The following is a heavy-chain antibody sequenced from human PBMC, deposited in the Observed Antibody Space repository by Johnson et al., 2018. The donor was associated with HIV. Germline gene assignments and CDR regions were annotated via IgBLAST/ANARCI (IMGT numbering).Heavy chain of an antibody. Sequence: QMQLVESGGGLVQPGESLRLSCVASGFTFSQYAMHWVRQAPGKGLEWVALISYDGSKKYYADSVKGRFTISRDNSKNTLYLQMNSLRAEDTAVYYCAKQHEQLVEPDAFDIWGQGTMVTVSS. V-gene: IGHV3-30*18. D-gene: IGHD6-6*01. CDR2: ISYDGSKK. CDR3: AKQHEQLVEPDAFDI. J-gene: IGHJ3*02. CDR1: GFTFSQYA.